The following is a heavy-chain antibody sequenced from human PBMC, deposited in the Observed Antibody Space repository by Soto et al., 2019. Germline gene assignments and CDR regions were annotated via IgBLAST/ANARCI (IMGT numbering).Heavy chain of an antibody. D-gene: IGHD6-6*01. V-gene: IGHV3-21*01. J-gene: IGHJ5*02. CDR3: ARDQSARAYSSSSSGPPGPFDP. CDR2: ISSSSSYI. CDR1: GFTFSSYS. Sequence: SGGSLRLSCAASGFTFSSYSMNWVRQAPGKGLEWVSSISSSSSYIYYADSVKGRFTISRDNAKNSLYLQMNSLRAEDTAVYYCARDQSARAYSSSSSGPPGPFDPWGQGTLVTVSS.